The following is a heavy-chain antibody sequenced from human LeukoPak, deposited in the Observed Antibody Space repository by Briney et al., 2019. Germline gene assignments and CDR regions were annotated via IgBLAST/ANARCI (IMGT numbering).Heavy chain of an antibody. Sequence: GGSLRLSCAASGFNVSNNYMSWVLQAPGKGLEWVSVIYRGGSTYYTDSVKGRFIMSRDNSKNTVYLQMDSLRAEDTAVYYCARDRGAAAGNWGQGTLVTVSS. J-gene: IGHJ4*02. CDR2: IYRGGST. CDR1: GFNVSNNY. V-gene: IGHV3-53*01. D-gene: IGHD6-13*01. CDR3: ARDRGAAAGN.